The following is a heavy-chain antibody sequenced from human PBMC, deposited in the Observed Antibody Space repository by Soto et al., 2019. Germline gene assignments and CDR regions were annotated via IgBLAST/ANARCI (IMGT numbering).Heavy chain of an antibody. CDR1: GGTFSSYA. CDR3: AREIGRQQLVPTVSQNYYYGMDV. J-gene: IGHJ6*02. Sequence: SAKASCKASGGTFSSYAMSWVQQAQGQGLEWMGGIIPLFSTANYAQKSQGRGTITADESTSTAYMELSSLRSEDTAVYYCAREIGRQQLVPTVSQNYYYGMDVWGQGTTVTVSS. D-gene: IGHD6-6*01. V-gene: IGHV1-69*01. CDR2: IIPLFSTA.